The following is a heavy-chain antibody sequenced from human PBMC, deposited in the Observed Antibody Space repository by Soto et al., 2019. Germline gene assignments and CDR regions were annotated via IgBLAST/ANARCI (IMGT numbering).Heavy chain of an antibody. J-gene: IGHJ4*01. V-gene: IGHV1-3*01. CDR1: GYNFKHYA. D-gene: IGHD3-3*01. CDR3: VRDYREISGVVTLEY. CDR2: SNEGSGNS. Sequence: QVQLVQSGAEVKRPGASVRVSCKASGYNFKHYAIHWVRQAPGQRLEWMGWSNEGSGNSRYSQKFQGRVSITRDTTANTVYMDLGSLKSEDTATDYGVRDYREISGVVTLEYWGPVTLVTVSS.